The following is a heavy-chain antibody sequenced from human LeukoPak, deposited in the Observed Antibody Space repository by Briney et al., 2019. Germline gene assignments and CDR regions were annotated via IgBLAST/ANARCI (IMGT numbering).Heavy chain of an antibody. V-gene: IGHV3-43*01. Sequence: GGSLRLSCAASGFAFGHYTMHWVRQAPGKGLEWVSLSWDGGNTYYADSVKGRFTISRDNAKNTLNLQMNSLRAEDTAVYYCARDLGQYYDTSDNWFDPWGQGTLVTVSS. CDR3: ARDLGQYYDTSDNWFDP. CDR2: SWDGGNT. J-gene: IGHJ5*02. CDR1: GFAFGHYT. D-gene: IGHD3-22*01.